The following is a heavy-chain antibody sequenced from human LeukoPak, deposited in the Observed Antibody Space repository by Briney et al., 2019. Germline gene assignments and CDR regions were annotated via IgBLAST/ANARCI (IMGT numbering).Heavy chain of an antibody. V-gene: IGHV4-39*01. D-gene: IGHD5-24*01. Sequence: SETLSLTCTVSGGSISSSSYYWGWIRQPPGKGLEWIRSIYYSGSTYYNPSLKSRVTISVDTSKNQFSLKLSSVTAADTAVYYCARRVEMATSYQLIDYWGQGTLVTVSS. CDR3: ARRVEMATSYQLIDY. CDR1: GGSISSSSYY. CDR2: IYYSGST. J-gene: IGHJ4*02.